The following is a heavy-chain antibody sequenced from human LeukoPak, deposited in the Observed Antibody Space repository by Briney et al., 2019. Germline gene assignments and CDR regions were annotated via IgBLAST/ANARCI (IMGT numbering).Heavy chain of an antibody. CDR3: ARKTGGIRWLQFSYYFDY. J-gene: IGHJ4*02. CDR2: IYYSGST. Sequence: PSETLSLTCTVSGGSISSSSYYWGWIRQPPGKGLEWIGSIYYSGSTYYNPSLKSRVTISVDTSKNQFSLKLSSVTAADTAVYYCARKTGGIRWLQFSYYFDYWGQGTLVTVSS. V-gene: IGHV4-39*01. CDR1: GGSISSSSYY. D-gene: IGHD5-24*01.